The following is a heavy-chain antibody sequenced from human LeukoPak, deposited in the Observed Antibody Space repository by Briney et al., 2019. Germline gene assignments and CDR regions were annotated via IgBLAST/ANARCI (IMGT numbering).Heavy chain of an antibody. J-gene: IGHJ3*02. D-gene: IGHD3-3*01. Sequence: SETLSLTCTVSGGSISSYYWSWIRQPPGKGLEWIGYIYYSGSTNYNPSLKSRVTISVDTSKNQFSLKLSSVTAADTAVYYCARAIFGVDYDAFGIWGQGTMVTVSS. CDR1: GGSISSYY. CDR3: ARAIFGVDYDAFGI. CDR2: IYYSGST. V-gene: IGHV4-59*01.